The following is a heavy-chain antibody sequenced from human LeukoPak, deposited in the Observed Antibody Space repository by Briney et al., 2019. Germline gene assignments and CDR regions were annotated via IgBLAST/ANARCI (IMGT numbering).Heavy chain of an antibody. V-gene: IGHV4-59*01. CDR3: ASGYGDYWFDP. J-gene: IGHJ5*02. D-gene: IGHD4-17*01. Sequence: SETLSLTCTVSGGSISRDFWSWIRQPPGKGLEWIGYIYYNGSTNYNPSLKSRVTISIDTSKNQFSLRLSSVTAADTAVYYCASGYGDYWFDPWGQGTLVTVSS. CDR1: GGSISRDF. CDR2: IYYNGST.